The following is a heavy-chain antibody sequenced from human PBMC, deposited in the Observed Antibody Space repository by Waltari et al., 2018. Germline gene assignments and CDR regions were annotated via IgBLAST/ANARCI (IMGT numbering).Heavy chain of an antibody. D-gene: IGHD5-18*01. CDR1: GFTFRNYI. V-gene: IGHV3-23*04. Sequence: EVQLVESGGGLVQPGGSLRLSCAASGFTFRNYIMNWVRQAPGKGLEWVSAISGGGDGTYYADSVKGRFTISRDNYMDTVYLQMNSLRAEDTAVYFCAKDGYGTADYWGQGTQVTVSS. CDR2: ISGGGDGT. J-gene: IGHJ4*02. CDR3: AKDGYGTADY.